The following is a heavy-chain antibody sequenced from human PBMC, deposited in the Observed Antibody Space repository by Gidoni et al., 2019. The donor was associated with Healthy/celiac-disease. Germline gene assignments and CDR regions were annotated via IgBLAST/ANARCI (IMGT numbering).Heavy chain of an antibody. CDR3: ARERFYDYVPEGMDV. D-gene: IGHD3-16*01. Sequence: QVQLQESGPVLVKPSETLSLTCPASGGAISSYYWSWIRQPPGKGLEWIGYIYYSGSTNYNPSLKSRVTISVDTSKNQFSLKLSSVTAADTAVYYCARERFYDYVPEGMDVWGQGTTVTVSS. V-gene: IGHV4-59*01. J-gene: IGHJ6*02. CDR2: IYYSGST. CDR1: GGAISSYY.